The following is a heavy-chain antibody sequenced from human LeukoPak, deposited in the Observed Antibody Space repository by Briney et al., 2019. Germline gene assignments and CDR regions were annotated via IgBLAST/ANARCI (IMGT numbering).Heavy chain of an antibody. D-gene: IGHD4-11*01. J-gene: IGHJ6*03. CDR3: AKIRITTGHYYYYYMDV. CDR1: GFTFDDYA. Sequence: GGSLRVSCAAPGFTFDDYAMHWVRQAPGKGVEWVSGIRWNSGSIGYADSVKGRFTISRDNAKNSLYLQMNSLRAEDTALYYCAKIRITTGHYYYYYMDVWGRGTTVTVSS. V-gene: IGHV3-9*01. CDR2: IRWNSGSI.